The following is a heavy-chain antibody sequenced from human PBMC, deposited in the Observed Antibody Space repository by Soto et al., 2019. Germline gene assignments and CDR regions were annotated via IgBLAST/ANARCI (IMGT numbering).Heavy chain of an antibody. CDR1: GGSISSYY. J-gene: IGHJ6*02. V-gene: IGHV4-59*01. Sequence: KPSETLSLTCTVSGGSISSYYWSWIRQPPGKGLEWIGYIYYSGSTNYNPSLKSRVTISVDTSKNQFSLKLSSVTAADTAVYYCARDLGITGTTPYYYGMDVWGQGTTVTVS. CDR2: IYYSGST. CDR3: ARDLGITGTTPYYYGMDV. D-gene: IGHD1-20*01.